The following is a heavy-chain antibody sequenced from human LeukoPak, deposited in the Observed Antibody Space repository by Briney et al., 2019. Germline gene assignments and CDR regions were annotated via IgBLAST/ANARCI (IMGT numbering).Heavy chain of an antibody. CDR2: ISSSGSTI. V-gene: IGHV3-11*01. D-gene: IGHD3-22*01. Sequence: GGSLILSCAASGFTFRDYYMICIRHAPGKGRECVSYISSSGSTIYYADSVKGRFTISRDNAKNSLYLQMNSLRAEDTAVYYCARDRPYDSSGYDPFDYWGQGTLVTVSS. CDR3: ARDRPYDSSGYDPFDY. J-gene: IGHJ4*02. CDR1: GFTFRDYY.